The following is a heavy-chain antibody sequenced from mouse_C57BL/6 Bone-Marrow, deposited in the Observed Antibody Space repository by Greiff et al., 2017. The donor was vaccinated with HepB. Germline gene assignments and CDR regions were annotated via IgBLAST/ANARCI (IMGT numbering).Heavy chain of an antibody. CDR1: GFTFSSYA. Sequence: EVKLVESGGGLVKPGGSLKLSCAASGFTFSSYAMPWVRQTPEKRLEWVATISDGGSYTYYPDNVKGRFTISRDNAKNNLYLQMSHLKSEDTAMYYCARTYFGFAYWGQGTLVTVSA. CDR2: ISDGGSYT. V-gene: IGHV5-4*03. CDR3: ARTYFGFAY. D-gene: IGHD2-10*01. J-gene: IGHJ3*01.